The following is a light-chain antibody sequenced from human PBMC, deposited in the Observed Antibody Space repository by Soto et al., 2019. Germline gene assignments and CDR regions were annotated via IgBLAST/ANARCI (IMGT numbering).Light chain of an antibody. CDR1: SGDIGAYKY. Sequence: QSVLTQSHSASASPGQSVTISCTGSSGDIGAYKYVSWYQQHPGKAPKLIIYEVNKRPSGVPDRFSGSKSGITASLTVSGLQAYYEADYYCGAHAGSNTWVFGGGTKVTVL. CDR2: EVN. CDR3: GAHAGSNTWV. V-gene: IGLV2-8*01. J-gene: IGLJ3*02.